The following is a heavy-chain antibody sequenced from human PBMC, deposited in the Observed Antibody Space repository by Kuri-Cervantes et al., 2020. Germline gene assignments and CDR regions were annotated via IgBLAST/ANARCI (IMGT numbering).Heavy chain of an antibody. CDR1: GFTFDDYA. Sequence: SLKISCAASGFTFDDYAMHWVRQAPGKGLEWVSGISWNSGSIGYADSVKGRFTISRDNSKNTLYLQMNSLRAEDTAVYYCAKVRYGDYYYYGMDVWGQGTTVTVSS. J-gene: IGHJ6*02. CDR2: ISWNSGSI. CDR3: AKVRYGDYYYYGMDV. V-gene: IGHV3-9*01. D-gene: IGHD4-17*01.